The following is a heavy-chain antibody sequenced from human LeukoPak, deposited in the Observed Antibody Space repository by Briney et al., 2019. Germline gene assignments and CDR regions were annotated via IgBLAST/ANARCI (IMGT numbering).Heavy chain of an antibody. V-gene: IGHV3-21*01. J-gene: IGHJ3*02. CDR3: AKPRDSIVGTTTPTRLATLDI. CDR2: ISSSSTYI. CDR1: GFTFTSYS. D-gene: IGHD1-26*01. Sequence: PGGSLRLSCAASGFTFTSYSMNWVRQAPGRGLEWVSSISSSSTYIYYADSVKGRFTISRDNAKNSLYLQMNSLRAEDTAVYYCAKPRDSIVGTTTPTRLATLDIWGQGTMVTVSS.